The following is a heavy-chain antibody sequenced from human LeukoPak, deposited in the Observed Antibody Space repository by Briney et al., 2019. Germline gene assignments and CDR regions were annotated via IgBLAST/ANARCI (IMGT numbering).Heavy chain of an antibody. D-gene: IGHD2-2*02. CDR3: ASTRTTHQLLYSTLDY. V-gene: IGHV1-69*05. J-gene: IGHJ4*02. CDR2: IIPIFGIA. CDR1: GYTFTSYD. Sequence: SVKVSCKASGYTFTSYDINWVRQATGQGLEWMGGIIPIFGIANYAQKFQGRVTITTDESTSTAYMELSSLRSEDTAVYYCASTRTTHQLLYSTLDYWGQGTLVTVSS.